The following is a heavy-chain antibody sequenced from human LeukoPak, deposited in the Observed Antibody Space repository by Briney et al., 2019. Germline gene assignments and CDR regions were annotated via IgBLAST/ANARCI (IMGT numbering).Heavy chain of an antibody. D-gene: IGHD6-19*01. V-gene: IGHV3-23*01. CDR1: GFTFSNHA. CDR3: AKDITGHNRGWYDY. J-gene: IGHJ4*02. Sequence: GGSLRLSCAASGFTFSNHAMSWVRQAPGKGLECVSAISGSGGSTYYADSVKGRFTISRDNSTDTLYLQMNSLRVEDTAVYYCAKDITGHNRGWYDYWGQGTLVTVSS. CDR2: ISGSGGST.